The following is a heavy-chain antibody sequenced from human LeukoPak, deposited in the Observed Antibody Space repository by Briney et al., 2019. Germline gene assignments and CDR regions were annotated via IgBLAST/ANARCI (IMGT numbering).Heavy chain of an antibody. Sequence: GGSLRLSCAASGFTFDDYAMHWVRQAPGKGLEWVSGTSWNSGSIGYADSVKGRFTISRDNAKNSLYLQMNSLRAEDTALYYCAKDIGPFVELGVFDYWGQGTLVTVSS. CDR2: TSWNSGSI. CDR3: AKDIGPFVELGVFDY. D-gene: IGHD5-24*01. V-gene: IGHV3-9*01. CDR1: GFTFDDYA. J-gene: IGHJ4*02.